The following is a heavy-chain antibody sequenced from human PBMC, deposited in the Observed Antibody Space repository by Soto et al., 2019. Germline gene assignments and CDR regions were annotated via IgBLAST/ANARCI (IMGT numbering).Heavy chain of an antibody. CDR1: GGTFSTSA. D-gene: IGHD1-26*01. CDR3: ASDIDRQQLGGNYYYILDV. Sequence: QVQLMQSGAEVKKPGSSVKVSCKASGGTFSTSAISCVRQAPGEGLEWVGGIMPVFATPDYAQKFQGRVTMSADESTTTAYLELTSLTTDDTAVYYCASDIDRQQLGGNYYYILDVWGQGTGITVSS. J-gene: IGHJ6*02. V-gene: IGHV1-69*12. CDR2: IMPVFATP.